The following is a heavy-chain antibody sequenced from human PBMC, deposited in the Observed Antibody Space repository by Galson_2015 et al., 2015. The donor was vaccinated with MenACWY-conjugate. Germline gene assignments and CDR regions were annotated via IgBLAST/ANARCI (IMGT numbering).Heavy chain of an antibody. CDR2: IRCRTDGGTT. D-gene: IGHD2-15*01. CDR1: GLTFSNVW. CDR3: TRDRDVGGSRWWFDP. J-gene: IGHJ5*02. Sequence: SLRLSCAPSGLTFSNVWMSWVRQAPGKGLEWVARIRCRTDGGTTDYATPVKGRFTILRDGSTNTLYLQMNSLKIEDTAMYLCTRDRDVGGSRWWFDPWGQGTLVTVSS. V-gene: IGHV3-15*01.